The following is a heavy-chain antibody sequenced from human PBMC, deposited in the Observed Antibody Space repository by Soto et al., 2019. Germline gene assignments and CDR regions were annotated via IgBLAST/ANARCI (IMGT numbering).Heavy chain of an antibody. Sequence: TVGSLGLSSEDSVITVSSYAMSWVRHSPGKGPEGVSGISASGGSTSYADSVKGRFTISRDNSKNTLYLQMNSLRADDTAVYHWAKGKSRRTPRFDFHYWGHAALVTVAS. CDR3: AKGKSRRTPRFDFHY. CDR2: ISASGGST. CDR1: VITVSSYA. V-gene: IGHV3-23*01. J-gene: IGHJ4*01. D-gene: IGHD3-10*02.